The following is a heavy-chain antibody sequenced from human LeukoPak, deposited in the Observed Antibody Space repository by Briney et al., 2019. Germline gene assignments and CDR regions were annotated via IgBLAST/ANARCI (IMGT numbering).Heavy chain of an antibody. CDR3: TRRFRFGELYDY. CDR1: GFTFGDSA. D-gene: IGHD3-10*01. Sequence: PGRSLRLSCTASGFTFGDSAMSWVRQAPGKGLEWVGFIRSKAYGGTTEYAASVKGRFTISRDDSKSIAYLQMNSLKTEDTAVYYCTRRFRFGELYDYWGQGTLVTVSS. V-gene: IGHV3-49*04. J-gene: IGHJ4*02. CDR2: IRSKAYGGTT.